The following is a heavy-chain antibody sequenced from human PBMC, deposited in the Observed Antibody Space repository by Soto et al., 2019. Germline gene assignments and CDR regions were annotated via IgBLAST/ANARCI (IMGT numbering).Heavy chain of an antibody. Sequence: SQTLSLTCAISGDSVSSNIAAWSWIRQSPSRGLEWLGRTYYRSKWYNDYAVSVQGRITVNPDTSKNQFSLQLSSVTFEDTAVYYCARLSHQTAPFWGQGTLVTVSS. D-gene: IGHD2-2*01. V-gene: IGHV6-1*01. J-gene: IGHJ4*02. CDR3: ARLSHQTAPF. CDR1: GDSVSSNIAA. CDR2: TYYRSKWYN.